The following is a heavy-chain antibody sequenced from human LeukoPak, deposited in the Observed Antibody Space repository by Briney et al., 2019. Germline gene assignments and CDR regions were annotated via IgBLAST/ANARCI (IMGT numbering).Heavy chain of an antibody. CDR1: GGSISSSSYY. V-gene: IGHV4-39*01. D-gene: IGHD2-21*02. J-gene: IGHJ2*01. CDR3: ARHERVYCGGDCYSYWYFDL. CDR2: IYYSGST. Sequence: SETLSLTCTVSGGSISSSSYYWGWIRQPPGKGLGWIGSIYYSGSTYYNPSLKSRVTISVDTSKNQFSLKLSSVTAADTAVYYCARHERVYCGGDCYSYWYFDLWGRGTLVTVSS.